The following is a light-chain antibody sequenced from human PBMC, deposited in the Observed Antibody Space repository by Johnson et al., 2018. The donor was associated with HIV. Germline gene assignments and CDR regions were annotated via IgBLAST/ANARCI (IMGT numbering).Light chain of an antibody. J-gene: IGLJ1*01. CDR2: DNN. Sequence: QSVLTQPPSVSAAPGQKVTISCSGSSSNIGNNYVSWYQQLPGTAPKLLIYDNNKRPSGIPDRFSGSKSGTSATLGITGLRTGDEADYYCGTWDSSLSASYFFGTVTTVTVL. V-gene: IGLV1-51*01. CDR3: GTWDSSLSASYF. CDR1: SSNIGNNY.